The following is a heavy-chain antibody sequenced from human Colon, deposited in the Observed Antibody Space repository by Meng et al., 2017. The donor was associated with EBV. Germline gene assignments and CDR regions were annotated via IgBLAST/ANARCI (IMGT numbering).Heavy chain of an antibody. J-gene: IGHJ4*02. CDR1: CGVTFGRNS. Sequence: PLRVAGGVRLKTSGTLGLTCVFSCGVTFGRNSLSWVRKPPGQGLEWMGEIDPYWGTNYYASLYKGVVTLVDNYTTHISQMVSCITAAEKAVYYYVAWTLRDSYGFDHWGQGTLVTVSS. CDR3: VAWTLRDSYGFDH. CDR2: IDPYWGT. V-gene: IGHV4-4*02. D-gene: IGHD4-17*01.